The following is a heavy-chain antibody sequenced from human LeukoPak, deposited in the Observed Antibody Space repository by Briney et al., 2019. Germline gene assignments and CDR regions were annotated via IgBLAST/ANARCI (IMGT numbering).Heavy chain of an antibody. J-gene: IGHJ4*02. CDR2: IDGSGGTT. CDR1: GFPFTRNA. CDR3: AKAHCSSTSCSRADN. D-gene: IGHD2-2*01. V-gene: IGHV3-23*01. Sequence: GSLRLSCAASGFPFTRNAMAWVRQAPGKGLEWVSAIDGSGGTTFYADSVKGRVTISRVQSTNTVYLQMNSLRADDTAVYYCAKAHCSSTSCSRADNWGQGTLVTVSS.